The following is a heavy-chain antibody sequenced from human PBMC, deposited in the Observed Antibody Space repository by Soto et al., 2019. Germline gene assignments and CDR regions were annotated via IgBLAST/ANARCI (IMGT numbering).Heavy chain of an antibody. D-gene: IGHD3-22*01. CDR2: IIPIFGTA. CDR3: SRDPRVYYDSSGYSSHFDY. Sequence: QVQLVQSGAEVKKPGSSVKVSCKASGGTFSSYAISWVRQAPGQGLEWMGGIIPIFGTANYAQKFQGRVTITADESTSTAYMELSSLRSEDTAVYYCSRDPRVYYDSSGYSSHFDYWGQGTLVTVSS. V-gene: IGHV1-69*01. CDR1: GGTFSSYA. J-gene: IGHJ4*02.